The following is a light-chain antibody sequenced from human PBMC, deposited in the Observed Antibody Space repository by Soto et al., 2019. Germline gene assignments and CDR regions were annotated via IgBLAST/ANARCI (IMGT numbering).Light chain of an antibody. V-gene: IGLV2-14*01. Sequence: LAQPASVSGSPGQSITISCTGTSSDVGGYNYVSWYQQHPGKAPKLMIYEVSNRPSGVSNRFSGSKSGNTASLTISGLQAEDEADYYCTSYTSSITYVFGTGTKVTVL. J-gene: IGLJ1*01. CDR2: EVS. CDR3: TSYTSSITYV. CDR1: SSDVGGYNY.